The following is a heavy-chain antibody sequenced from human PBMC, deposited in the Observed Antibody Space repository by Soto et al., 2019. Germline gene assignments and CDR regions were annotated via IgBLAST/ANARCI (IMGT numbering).Heavy chain of an antibody. CDR2: ISNSGHSA. D-gene: IGHD4-17*01. CDR3: GRVPLDGNYANGVDV. V-gene: IGHV3-21*04. J-gene: IGHJ6*02. Sequence: PGGSLRLSCAASGFTFSSYAMNWVRQAPGKGLEWISVISNSGHSAYYADSVKGRFTISRDNAKNSLFLQMNSLRADDTAVYYCGRVPLDGNYANGVDVWGQGTTVTVSS. CDR1: GFTFSSYA.